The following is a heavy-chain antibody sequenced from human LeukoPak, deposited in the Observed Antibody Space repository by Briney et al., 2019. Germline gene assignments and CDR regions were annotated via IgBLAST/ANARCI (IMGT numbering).Heavy chain of an antibody. Sequence: ASVKVSCKASGYTFTSYGISWVRQAPGQGLEWMGWISAYNGNTNYAQKLQGRVTMTTDTSTSTAYMELRSLRSDDTAVYYCARDRRRSLVVVAADGMDFWGQGTTVTVSS. CDR2: ISAYNGNT. J-gene: IGHJ6*02. D-gene: IGHD2-15*01. V-gene: IGHV1-18*01. CDR1: GYTFTSYG. CDR3: ARDRRRSLVVVAADGMDF.